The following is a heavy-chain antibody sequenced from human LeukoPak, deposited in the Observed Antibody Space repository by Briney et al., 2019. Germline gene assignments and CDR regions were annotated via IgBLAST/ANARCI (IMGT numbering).Heavy chain of an antibody. CDR1: GYSISSGYY. CDR2: IYHSGST. CDR3: ARGDEWELTIDY. Sequence: SETLSLTCTVSGYSISSGYYWGWIRQPPGKGLEWIGSIYHSGSTYYNPSLKSRVTISVDTSKNQFSLKLSSVTAADTAVYYCARGDEWELTIDYWGQGTLVTVSS. V-gene: IGHV4-38-2*02. J-gene: IGHJ4*02. D-gene: IGHD1-26*01.